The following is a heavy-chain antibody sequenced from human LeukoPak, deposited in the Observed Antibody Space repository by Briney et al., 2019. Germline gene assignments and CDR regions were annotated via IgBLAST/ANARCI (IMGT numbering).Heavy chain of an antibody. CDR1: GFTFSSYS. Sequence: GSLRLSCAASGFTFSSYSMQWVRQTPGKGLEWVGIMSNSGENTFYGEAVKGRFTISRDNSQNTLYLQMNSLKIEDTAVYYCSRDRGIGYPSSWRGGLYNFDFWGQGTLVTVSS. CDR3: SRDRGIGYPSSWRGGLYNFDF. V-gene: IGHV3-33*05. CDR2: MSNSGENT. J-gene: IGHJ4*02. D-gene: IGHD6-13*01.